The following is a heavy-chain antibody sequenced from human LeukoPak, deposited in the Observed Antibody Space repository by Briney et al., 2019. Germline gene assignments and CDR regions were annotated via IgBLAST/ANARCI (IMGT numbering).Heavy chain of an antibody. CDR3: ARMLRGWADDFDI. CDR2: IYYCGSI. V-gene: IGHV4-39*01. J-gene: IGHJ3*02. D-gene: IGHD3-16*01. CDR1: GGSIVSSDYF. Sequence: PSETLSLTCTVSGGSIVSSDYFWGCIRPPPGKGREWIGSIYYCGSIYYKAALKNRLTISVDTSKKLFPLKLSSVTAADTAVYYWARMLRGWADDFDIWGEGTIVTVSP.